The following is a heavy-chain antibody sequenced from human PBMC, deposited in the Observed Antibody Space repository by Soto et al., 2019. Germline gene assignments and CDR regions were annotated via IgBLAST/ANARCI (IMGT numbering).Heavy chain of an antibody. Sequence: SVKVSCKASGGTFSSYAISWVRQAPGQGLEWMGGIIPIFGTANYAQKFQGRVTITADESTSTAYMELSSLRSEDTAVYYCARDGCSSTSCYNSAFDYWGQGTLVTVSS. D-gene: IGHD2-2*01. CDR1: GGTFSSYA. V-gene: IGHV1-69*13. J-gene: IGHJ4*02. CDR2: IIPIFGTA. CDR3: ARDGCSSTSCYNSAFDY.